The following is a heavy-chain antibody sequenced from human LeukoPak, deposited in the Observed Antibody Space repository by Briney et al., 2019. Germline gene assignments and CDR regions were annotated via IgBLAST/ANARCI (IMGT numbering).Heavy chain of an antibody. CDR2: IYYSGST. J-gene: IGHJ4*02. CDR1: GFTFSSYA. Sequence: GSLRLSCAASGFTFSSYAMSWVRQAPGKGLEWIGSIYYSGSTYYNPSLKSRVTISVDTSKNQFSLKLSSVTAADTAVYYCARDPRTGYSSSWYLRAPFDYWGQGTLVTVSS. D-gene: IGHD6-13*01. CDR3: ARDPRTGYSSSWYLRAPFDY. V-gene: IGHV4-39*07.